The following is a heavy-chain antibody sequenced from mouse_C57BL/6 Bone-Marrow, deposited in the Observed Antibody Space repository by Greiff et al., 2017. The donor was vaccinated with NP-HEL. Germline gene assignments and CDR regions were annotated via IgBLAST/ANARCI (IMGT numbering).Heavy chain of an antibody. CDR2: IHPTSGST. J-gene: IGHJ3*01. Sequence: QVQLKQSGAELVKPGASVKLSCKASGYTFTSYWMHWVKQRPGPGLEWIGMIHPTSGSTNYNEKFKSKATLTVDKSSSTAYMQLSSLTSEDAAVYYCADGYYGFAYWGQGTLVTVSA. D-gene: IGHD2-3*01. CDR1: GYTFTSYW. CDR3: ADGYYGFAY. V-gene: IGHV1-64*01.